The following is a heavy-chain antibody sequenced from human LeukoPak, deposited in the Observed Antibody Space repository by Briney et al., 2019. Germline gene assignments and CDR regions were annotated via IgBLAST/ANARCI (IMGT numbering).Heavy chain of an antibody. D-gene: IGHD1-26*01. CDR3: SRVGATSWS. CDR2: ISSSGSTI. V-gene: IGHV3-48*03. J-gene: IGHJ5*02. Sequence: GGSLRLSCAASGFTFSSYEMNWVRQAPGKGLEWVSYISSSGSTIYYADSVKGRFTISRDNAKNSLYLQMNSLSAEDTAVYYCSRVGATSWSWGQGTLVTVSS. CDR1: GFTFSSYE.